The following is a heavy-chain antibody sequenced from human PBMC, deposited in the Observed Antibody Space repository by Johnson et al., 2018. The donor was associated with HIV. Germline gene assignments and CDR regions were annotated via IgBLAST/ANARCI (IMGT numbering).Heavy chain of an antibody. CDR2: IYSGGST. D-gene: IGHD1-26*01. CDR1: GFTVSTNY. Sequence: VQLVESGGGLVQPGGSLRLSCAASGFTVSTNYMSWVRQAPGKGLEWVSVIYSGGSTYYADSVKGRFTISRDNSKNTLYLHMNSLRAEDTAVYYCARDGGSTRGDAFDIWGQGTMVTVSS. J-gene: IGHJ3*02. V-gene: IGHV3-66*01. CDR3: ARDGGSTRGDAFDI.